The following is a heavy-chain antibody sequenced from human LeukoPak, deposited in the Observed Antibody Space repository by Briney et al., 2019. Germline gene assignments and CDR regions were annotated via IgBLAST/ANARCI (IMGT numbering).Heavy chain of an antibody. Sequence: GGPLRLSSAASGFTFTSYAMTWARQAPGKGLDWASSFSGSGGSTYYADSVKGRFTISRDNSKNTLYLQMNSLRAEDTAVYYCAKVATFDYDFWSGYYTYWGQGTLVTVSS. CDR3: AKVATFDYDFWSGYYTY. CDR1: GFTFTSYA. J-gene: IGHJ4*02. D-gene: IGHD3-3*01. V-gene: IGHV3-23*01. CDR2: FSGSGGST.